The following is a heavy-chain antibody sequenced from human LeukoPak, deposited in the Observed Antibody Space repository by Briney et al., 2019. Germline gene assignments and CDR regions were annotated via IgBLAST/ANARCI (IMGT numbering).Heavy chain of an antibody. Sequence: SETLSRTCTVSGDSISNYYWSWIRQPPGKGLEWFGCVYYSGSVNYNPSLKSRVTISVDTSKNQFSLKLSPVPAADTAVYYCARFLYGGPLWGQGILVTVPS. CDR3: ARFLYGGPL. D-gene: IGHD4-17*01. J-gene: IGHJ4*02. CDR2: VYYSGSV. CDR1: GDSISNYY. V-gene: IGHV4-59*12.